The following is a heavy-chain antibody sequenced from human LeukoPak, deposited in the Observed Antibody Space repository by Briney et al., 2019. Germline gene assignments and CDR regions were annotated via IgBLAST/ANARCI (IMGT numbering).Heavy chain of an antibody. Sequence: PSETLSLTCTVSGGSISSYYWSWIRQPPGKGLEWIGYIYYSGSTNYNPSLKSRVTISVDTSKNQFSLKLSSVTAADTAVYYCARLSYGGPFYFDYWGQGTLVNVSS. CDR3: ARLSYGGPFYFDY. J-gene: IGHJ4*02. CDR2: IYYSGST. CDR1: GGSISSYY. V-gene: IGHV4-59*08. D-gene: IGHD4-23*01.